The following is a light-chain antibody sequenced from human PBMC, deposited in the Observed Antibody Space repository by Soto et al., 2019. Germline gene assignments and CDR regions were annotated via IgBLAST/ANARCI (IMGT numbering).Light chain of an antibody. CDR2: GAS. CDR1: QSVSSSY. Sequence: EIALTQSPGTLSLSPGERATLSCRASQSVSSSYLAWYQQKPGQAPRLLIYGASSRATGIPDRFSGSGSGTDFTLTISRLEPEHFAVYYCQQYGSSPPITFGQGTRLE. CDR3: QQYGSSPPIT. J-gene: IGKJ5*01. V-gene: IGKV3-20*01.